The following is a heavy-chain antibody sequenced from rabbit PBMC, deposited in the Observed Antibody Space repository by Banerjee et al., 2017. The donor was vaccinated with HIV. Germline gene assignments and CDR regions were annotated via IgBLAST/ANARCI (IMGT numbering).Heavy chain of an antibody. CDR2: IDTADGDT. CDR3: VRVVAGVYFNL. CDR1: GFDFSSSYW. J-gene: IGHJ4*01. V-gene: IGHV1S45*01. Sequence: QEQLKESGGGLVKPEGSLTLTCKASGFDFSSSYWICWVRQAPGKGLEWIGCIDTADGDTYYASWARGRFTISKTSSTVDLKMTSLTAADTATNFCVRVVAGVYFNLWGPGTLVTVS. D-gene: IGHD4-1*01.